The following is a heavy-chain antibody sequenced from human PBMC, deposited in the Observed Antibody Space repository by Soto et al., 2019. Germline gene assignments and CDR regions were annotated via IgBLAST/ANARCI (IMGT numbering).Heavy chain of an antibody. V-gene: IGHV4-61*08. J-gene: IGHJ4*02. CDR1: GGSISSGGYS. CDR2: INYSGST. Sequence: SETLSLTCVVSGGSISSGGYSWSWIRQSPGKGLECIGYINYSGSTNYNPSLKSRVTISIDTSKNQLSLKLSSVTAADTAVYYCARVRGPGSGIYRLDYWGQGTQVTVSS. CDR3: ARVRGPGSGIYRLDY. D-gene: IGHD3-10*01.